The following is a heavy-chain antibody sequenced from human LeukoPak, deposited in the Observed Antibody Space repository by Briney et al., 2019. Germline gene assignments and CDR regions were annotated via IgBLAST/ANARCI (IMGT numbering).Heavy chain of an antibody. V-gene: IGHV4-59*01. CDR2: IYYSGST. J-gene: IGHJ4*02. D-gene: IGHD2-8*01. CDR3: ARSGTKTNGFDY. Sequence: SGTLSLTCTVSGGSISTYYWSWIRQPPGKGLEWIGYIYYSGSTNYSPSLESRLTISAETSRNQFSLRLSSVSAADTAMYYCARSGTKTNGFDYWGQGTLVTVSS. CDR1: GGSISTYY.